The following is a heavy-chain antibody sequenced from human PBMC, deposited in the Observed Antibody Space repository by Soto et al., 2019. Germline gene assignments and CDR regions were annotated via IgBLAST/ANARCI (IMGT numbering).Heavy chain of an antibody. CDR2: IYPGDSDT. CDR1: GYSFTSYW. D-gene: IGHD3-3*01. J-gene: IGHJ6*02. Sequence: GESLKIFCKGSGYSFTSYWIGWVRQMPGKGLEWIGIIYPGDSDTRYSPSFQGQVTISADKSISTAYPQWSSLKASDTAMYYCARLYYDFWSGYFGGGMDVWGHGTTVTVSS. V-gene: IGHV5-51*01. CDR3: ARLYYDFWSGYFGGGMDV.